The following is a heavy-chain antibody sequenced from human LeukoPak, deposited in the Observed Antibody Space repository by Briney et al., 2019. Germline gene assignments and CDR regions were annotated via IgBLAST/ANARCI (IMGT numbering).Heavy chain of an antibody. CDR2: IIPIFGTA. CDR3: ARGQQLVLGWGYFDY. V-gene: IGHV1-69*13. J-gene: IGHJ4*02. Sequence: SVKVSCKASGGTFSSYAISWVRQAPGQGLEWMGGIIPIFGTANYAQRFQGRVTITADESTSTAYMELSSLRSEDTAVYYCARGQQLVLGWGYFDYWGQGTLVTVSS. D-gene: IGHD6-13*01. CDR1: GGTFSSYA.